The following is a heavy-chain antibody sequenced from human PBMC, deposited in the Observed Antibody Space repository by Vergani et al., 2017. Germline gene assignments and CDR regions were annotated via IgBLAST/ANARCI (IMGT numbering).Heavy chain of an antibody. CDR3: ASGRYCSGGSCYFQH. J-gene: IGHJ1*01. CDR1: GGSISSYY. Sequence: QVQLQESGPGLVKPSETLSLTCTVSGGSISSYYWSWIRQPAGKGLEWIGRIYTSGSTNYNPSLKSRVTMSVDTSKNQFSLKLSSVTAADTAVYYCASGRYCSGGSCYFQHWGQGTLVTVSS. D-gene: IGHD2-15*01. CDR2: IYTSGST. V-gene: IGHV4-4*07.